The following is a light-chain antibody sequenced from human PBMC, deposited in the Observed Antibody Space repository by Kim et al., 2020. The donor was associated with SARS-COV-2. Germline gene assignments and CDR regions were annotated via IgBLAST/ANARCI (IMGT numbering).Light chain of an antibody. CDR2: KAS. V-gene: IGKV1-5*03. CDR1: QSIHSW. CDR3: QQYNDYVLT. Sequence: DIQMTQSPSTLSASVGDRVTITCRASQSIHSWLAWYQQKPGKAPKLLIYKASSLESGVPSRFSGSGSGTEFTLTISSLQPDDFATYYCQQYNDYVLTFGGGTKVDIK. J-gene: IGKJ4*01.